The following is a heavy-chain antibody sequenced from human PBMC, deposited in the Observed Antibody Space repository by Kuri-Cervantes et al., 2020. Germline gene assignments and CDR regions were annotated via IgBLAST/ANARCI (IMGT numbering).Heavy chain of an antibody. CDR1: GYTFTSYG. Sequence: ASVKVSCKASGYTFTSYGISWVRQAPGQGLEWMGWISALNGDTYYAQKLQGRVTMTTDTSTSTAYMELSSLRSEDTAIYYCVRVVSTSCHIWANWFDPWGQGTLVTVSS. CDR2: ISALNGDT. V-gene: IGHV1-18*01. J-gene: IGHJ5*02. D-gene: IGHD2-2*01. CDR3: VRVVSTSCHIWANWFDP.